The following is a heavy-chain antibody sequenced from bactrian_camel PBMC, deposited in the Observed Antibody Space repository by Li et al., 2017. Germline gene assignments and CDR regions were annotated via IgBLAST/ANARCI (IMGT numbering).Heavy chain of an antibody. CDR1: GFFFSSYY. Sequence: HVQLVESGGGLVQPGGSLRLSCAASGFFFSSYYTNWVRQAPGKGLEWVSSIYSDISNTYYADSVKGRFTASRDNAKNTVYLQMNSLKSEDTALYYCATTRRLYGGPGLDYNYWGQGTQVTVS. D-gene: IGHD6*01. CDR2: IYSDISNT. J-gene: IGHJ4*01. V-gene: IGHV3-2*01. CDR3: ATTRRLYGGPGLDYNY.